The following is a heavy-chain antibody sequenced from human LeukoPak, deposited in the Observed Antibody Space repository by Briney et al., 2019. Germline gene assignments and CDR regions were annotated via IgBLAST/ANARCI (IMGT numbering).Heavy chain of an antibody. CDR1: GFTFSSYA. V-gene: IGHV3-23*01. J-gene: IGHJ6*03. Sequence: PGGSLRLSCAASGFTFSSYAMSWVRQAPGKGLEWVSAISGSGGSTYYADSVKGRFTISRDNSKNTLYLQMNSLRAEDTAVYYCAKDLRVRAVAGKDYYMDVWGKGTTVTVSS. CDR3: AKDLRVRAVAGKDYYMDV. CDR2: ISGSGGST. D-gene: IGHD6-19*01.